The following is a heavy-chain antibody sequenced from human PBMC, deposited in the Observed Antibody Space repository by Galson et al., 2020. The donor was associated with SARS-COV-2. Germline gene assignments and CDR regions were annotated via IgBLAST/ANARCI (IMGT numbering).Heavy chain of an antibody. D-gene: IGHD3-22*01. CDR3: ASLYYYDSSGYGTYAEYFQH. J-gene: IGHJ1*01. CDR1: GGTFSSYA. Sequence: ASVKVSCKASGGTFSSYAISWVRQAPGQGLEWMGGIIPIFGTANYAQKFQGRVTITTDESTSTAYMELSSLRSEDTAVYYCASLYYYDSSGYGTYAEYFQHWGQGTLVTVSS. CDR2: IIPIFGTA. V-gene: IGHV1-69*05.